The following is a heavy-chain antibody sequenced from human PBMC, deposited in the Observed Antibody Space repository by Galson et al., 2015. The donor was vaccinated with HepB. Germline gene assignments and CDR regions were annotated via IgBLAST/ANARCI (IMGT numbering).Heavy chain of an antibody. D-gene: IGHD2-2*01. CDR3: AKTGRSSNLYYYYHMDV. J-gene: IGHJ6*02. V-gene: IGHV3-23*01. CDR1: GFTFSSYA. Sequence: SLRLSCAASGFTFSSYAMSWVRQAPGKGLEWVSTITGSGGSTYYADSVKGRFTISRDNSKNTLYLQMNGLRAEDTAVYYCAKTGRSSNLYYYYHMDVWGQGTTVTVSS. CDR2: ITGSGGST.